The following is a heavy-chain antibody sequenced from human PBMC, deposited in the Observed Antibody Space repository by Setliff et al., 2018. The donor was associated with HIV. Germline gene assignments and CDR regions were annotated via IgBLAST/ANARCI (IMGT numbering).Heavy chain of an antibody. CDR3: ARGVCSGGSCWGYVSFDY. D-gene: IGHD2-15*01. J-gene: IGHJ4*02. CDR1: GYTFNDSF. CDR2: ITPDSGGT. V-gene: IGHV1-2*02. Sequence: VASVKVSCKASGYTFNDSFIHWVRQAPGQGLEWMGWITPDSGGTNYAQKFQGRVTMTRDTSISTAYMELSSLRSEDTAVYYCARGVCSGGSCWGYVSFDYWDQGTLVTVSS.